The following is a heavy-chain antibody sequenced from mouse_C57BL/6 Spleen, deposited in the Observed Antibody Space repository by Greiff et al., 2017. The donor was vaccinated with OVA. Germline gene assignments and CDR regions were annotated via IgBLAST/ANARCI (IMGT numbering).Heavy chain of an antibody. V-gene: IGHV5-17*01. CDR1: GFTFSDYG. J-gene: IGHJ4*01. CDR3: ARIYYDYDLGSMDY. D-gene: IGHD2-4*01. Sequence: EVQLVESGGGLVKPGGSLKLSCAASGFTFSDYGMHWVRQAPEKGLEWVAYISSGSSTIYYADTVKGRFTISRDNAKNTLFLQMTSLRSEDTAMYYCARIYYDYDLGSMDYWGQGTSVTVSS. CDR2: ISSGSSTI.